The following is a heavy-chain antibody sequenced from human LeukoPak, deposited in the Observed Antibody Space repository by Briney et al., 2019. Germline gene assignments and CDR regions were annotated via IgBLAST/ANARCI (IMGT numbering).Heavy chain of an antibody. CDR1: GFTFSSYA. D-gene: IGHD3-3*01. V-gene: IGHV3-21*01. J-gene: IGHJ6*02. CDR2: ISSSSSYI. CDR3: AREHNPPDFGVVPRDYYGMDV. Sequence: KSGGSLRLSCAASGFTFSSYAMNWVRQAPGKGLEWVSSISSSSSYIYYADSVKGRFTISRDNAKNSLYLQMNSLRAEDTAVYYCAREHNPPDFGVVPRDYYGMDVWGQGTTVTVSS.